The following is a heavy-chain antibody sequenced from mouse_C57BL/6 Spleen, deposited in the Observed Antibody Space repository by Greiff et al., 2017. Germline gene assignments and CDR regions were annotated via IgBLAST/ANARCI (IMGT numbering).Heavy chain of an antibody. D-gene: IGHD1-2*01. V-gene: IGHV1-50*01. J-gene: IGHJ3*01. CDR1: GYTFTSYW. Sequence: VQLQQSGAELVKPGASVKLSCKASGYTFTSYWMQWVKQRPGQGLEWIGEIDPSDSYTNYNQKFKGKATLTVDTSSSTAYMQLSSLTSEDSAVYYCARGLRQWGFAYWGQGTLVTVSA. CDR3: ARGLRQWGFAY. CDR2: IDPSDSYT.